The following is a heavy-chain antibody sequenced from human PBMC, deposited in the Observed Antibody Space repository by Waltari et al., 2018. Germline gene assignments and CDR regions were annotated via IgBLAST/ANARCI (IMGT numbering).Heavy chain of an antibody. CDR1: GFTFSTYW. CDR3: TRTLAMDV. Sequence: EVQLVESGGGLVQPGGSLRLSCAASGFTFSTYWRPWVRQAPGEGLVWVSRIISDGSTTNYADSVKGRFTISRDNAKNTLYLQMNSLRAEDTAVYYCTRTLAMDVWGQGTTVTVSS. CDR2: IISDGSTT. V-gene: IGHV3-74*01. J-gene: IGHJ6*02. D-gene: IGHD3-3*02.